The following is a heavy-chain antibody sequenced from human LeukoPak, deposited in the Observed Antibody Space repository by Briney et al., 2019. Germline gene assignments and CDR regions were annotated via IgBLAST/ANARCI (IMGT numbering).Heavy chain of an antibody. CDR2: ISAGSGNT. D-gene: IGHD5-18*01. CDR1: GYTFTNFA. J-gene: IGHJ4*02. CDR3: ARDYGYSLLFY. V-gene: IGHV1-3*01. Sequence: ASVKVSCKASGYTFTNFAIHWVRQAPGQRLEWMGWISAGSGNTKYSQKLQGRVTITRDTSASTAYMELYSLRSEDMAVYYCARDYGYSLLFYWGQGTLVTVSS.